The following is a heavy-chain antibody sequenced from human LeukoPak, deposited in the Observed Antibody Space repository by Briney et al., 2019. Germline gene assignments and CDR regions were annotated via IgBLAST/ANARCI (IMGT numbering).Heavy chain of an antibody. CDR3: ARGRIVVVPAAIRPYYYYGMDV. J-gene: IGHJ6*02. CDR1: GGSNSSYY. D-gene: IGHD2-2*01. V-gene: IGHV4-59*01. Sequence: KPSDTLSLTCTVSGGSNSSYYWSWIRQPPGKGLEWIGYIYYSGSINYNPSLKSRVTISVVTSKNQFSLKLSSVTAADTAVYYCARGRIVVVPAAIRPYYYYGMDVWGQGTTVTVSS. CDR2: IYYSGSI.